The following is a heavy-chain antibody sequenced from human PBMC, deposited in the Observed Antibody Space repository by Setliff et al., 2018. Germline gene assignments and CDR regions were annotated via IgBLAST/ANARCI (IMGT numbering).Heavy chain of an antibody. V-gene: IGHV1-18*01. CDR2: INNYNMNT. D-gene: IGHD3-3*01. J-gene: IGHJ4*02. CDR1: GYTFTNYG. CDR3: SRLVRFCIRTSCQRLSGGEF. Sequence: GASVKVSCKASGYTFTNYGINWVRQAPGQGLEWMGWINNYNMNTNYPQKFLGRVTMTTDTSTSTAYMELRSLESDDTAVYYCSRLVRFCIRTSCQRLSGGEFWGQGTLVTVSS.